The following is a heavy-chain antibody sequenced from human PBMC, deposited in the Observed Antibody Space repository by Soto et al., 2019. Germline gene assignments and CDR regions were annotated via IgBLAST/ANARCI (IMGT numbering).Heavy chain of an antibody. J-gene: IGHJ4*02. Sequence: QVHLVQAGAEVKKPGASVKVSCKASGYTFTSYGITWVRQAPGQGLEWMGWISAHNGNTDYAQKLQGRVIVTRDTSTSTAYMELRSVISDDPAVYYCARGRYGHYWGQGALVTVSS. CDR2: ISAHNGNT. CDR3: ARGRYGHY. D-gene: IGHD1-1*01. V-gene: IGHV1-18*01. CDR1: GYTFTSYG.